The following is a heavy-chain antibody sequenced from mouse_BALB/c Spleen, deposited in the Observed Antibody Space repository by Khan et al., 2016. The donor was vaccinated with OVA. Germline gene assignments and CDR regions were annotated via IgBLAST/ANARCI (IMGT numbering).Heavy chain of an antibody. Sequence: VQLQESGAELARPGASVKMSCKASGYTFTSYTIHWIKERPGQGLERIGNINPSNGYTNYNQKFKDKATLTTDKSSTTAYLQLSSLTSDDSAVYNCVRDGAYHRNDGWFAYWGQGTLVTVSA. D-gene: IGHD2-14*01. CDR1: GYTFTSYT. CDR2: INPSNGYT. V-gene: IGHV1-4*01. CDR3: VRDGAYHRNDGWFAY. J-gene: IGHJ3*01.